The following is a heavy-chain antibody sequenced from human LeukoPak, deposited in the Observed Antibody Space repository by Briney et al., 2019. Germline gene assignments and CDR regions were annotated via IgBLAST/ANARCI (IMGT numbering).Heavy chain of an antibody. CDR1: GFTFSSYA. V-gene: IGHV3-23*01. CDR3: AKDPYYYDSGSTFGY. CDR2: ISGSGGST. J-gene: IGHJ4*02. Sequence: GGSLRLSCAASGFTFSSYAMSWVRQAPGKGLEWVSAISGSGGSTYYADSVKGRFTISRDNSKNTLYLQMNSLRAEDTAVYYCAKDPYYYDSGSTFGYWGQGTLVTVSS. D-gene: IGHD3-10*01.